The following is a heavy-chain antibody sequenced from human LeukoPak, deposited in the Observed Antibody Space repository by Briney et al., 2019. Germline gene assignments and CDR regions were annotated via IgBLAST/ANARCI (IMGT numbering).Heavy chain of an antibody. V-gene: IGHV1-2*02. CDR3: ARVLFYSSGNKSNRVDY. CDR2: IHPNSGET. D-gene: IGHD6-19*01. Sequence: GASVKVSCKASGYTFTGYHIHWVRQAPGQGLEWMGWIHPNSGETLYAQKFQGRVTMTRDTSIRTAYMELSRLRSDDTAVYYCARVLFYSSGNKSNRVDYWGQGTLVTVSS. CDR1: GYTFTGYH. J-gene: IGHJ4*02.